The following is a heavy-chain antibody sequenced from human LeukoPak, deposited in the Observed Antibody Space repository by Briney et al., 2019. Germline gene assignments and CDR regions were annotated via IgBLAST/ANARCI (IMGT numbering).Heavy chain of an antibody. J-gene: IGHJ4*02. CDR3: ARQRRPTGYPFDY. V-gene: IGHV4-59*08. CDR2: IYYSGST. CDR1: GVSISSYY. D-gene: IGHD3-9*01. Sequence: PSETLSLTCIVSGVSISSYYWSWIRQPPGKGLEWIGYIYYSGSTDYNPSLKSRVTISVDTSKNQFSLKLSSVTAADTAVYYCARQRRPTGYPFDYWGQGTLVTVSS.